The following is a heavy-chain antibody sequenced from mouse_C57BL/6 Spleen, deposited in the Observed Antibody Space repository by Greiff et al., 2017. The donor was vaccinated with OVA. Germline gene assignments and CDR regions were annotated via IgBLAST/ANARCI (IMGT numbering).Heavy chain of an antibody. CDR3: TTSYGNYEGFAY. CDR1: GFNIKDYY. D-gene: IGHD2-1*01. Sequence: EVKLQESGAELVRPGASVKLSCTASGFNIKDYYMHWVKQRPEQGLEWIGRIDPEDGDTEYAPTFQGKATMTADTSSNTAYLQLSSLTSEDTAVYYCTTSYGNYEGFAYWGQGTLVTVSA. CDR2: IDPEDGDT. J-gene: IGHJ3*01. V-gene: IGHV14-1*01.